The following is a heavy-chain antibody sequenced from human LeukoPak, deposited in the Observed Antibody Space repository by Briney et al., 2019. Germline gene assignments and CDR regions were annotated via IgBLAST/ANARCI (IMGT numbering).Heavy chain of an antibody. D-gene: IGHD3-10*01. Sequence: GGSLRLSCAASGFSFDDYGMNWVRQAPGKGLEWVSGINWNGGSTGYADSVKGRFTISRDNAKNTLYLQMNSLRAEDTAVYYCARSGGDAFDIWGQGTVVTVSS. CDR3: ARSGGDAFDI. CDR1: GFSFDDYG. V-gene: IGHV3-20*04. CDR2: INWNGGST. J-gene: IGHJ3*02.